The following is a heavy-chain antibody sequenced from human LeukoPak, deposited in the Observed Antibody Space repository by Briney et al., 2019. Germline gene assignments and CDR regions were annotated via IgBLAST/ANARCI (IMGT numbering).Heavy chain of an antibody. V-gene: IGHV1-2*02. CDR2: IYPKSGGT. Sequence: GAPVNVSCKTSGYTFADYYIHWVRQAPGQGLEWMGWIYPKSGGTNSAQKFRGRVTMTRDTSISTAYTELSRLRFDDTAVYYCARVSTSGYRDWLDPWGQGTLVTVSS. D-gene: IGHD3-9*01. CDR3: ARVSTSGYRDWLDP. J-gene: IGHJ5*02. CDR1: GYTFADYY.